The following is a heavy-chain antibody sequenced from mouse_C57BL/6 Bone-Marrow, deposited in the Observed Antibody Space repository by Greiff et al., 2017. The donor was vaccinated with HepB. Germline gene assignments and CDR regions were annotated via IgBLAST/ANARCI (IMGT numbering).Heavy chain of an antibody. CDR1: GFTFSSYA. Sequence: EVKLMESGGGLVKPGGSLKLSCAASGFTFSSYAMSWVRQTPEKSLEWVATISDGGSYTYYPDNVKGRFTISRDNAKNNLYLQMSHLKSEDTAMYYCARDGGTTVVERFDYWGQGTTLTVSS. CDR2: ISDGGSYT. V-gene: IGHV5-4*01. J-gene: IGHJ2*01. CDR3: ARDGGTTVVERFDY. D-gene: IGHD1-1*01.